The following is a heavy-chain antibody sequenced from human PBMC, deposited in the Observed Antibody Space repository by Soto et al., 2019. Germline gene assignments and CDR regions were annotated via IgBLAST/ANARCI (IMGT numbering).Heavy chain of an antibody. D-gene: IGHD6-19*01. V-gene: IGHV1-18*01. J-gene: IGHJ4*02. Sequence: QIQLVQSGTEVKYPGASVKVSCKASNYTFTSYGFNWVRQAPGQGIEWIGWISAYNGYTNYEKKFQGRVTMPTDASTRTAYMELRSLGFDDPAVYYCARESRQWLACDFWGQGTLVSVSS. CDR2: ISAYNGYT. CDR1: NYTFTSYG. CDR3: ARESRQWLACDF.